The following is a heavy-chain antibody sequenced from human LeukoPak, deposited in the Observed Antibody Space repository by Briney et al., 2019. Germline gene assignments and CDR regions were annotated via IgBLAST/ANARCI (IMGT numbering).Heavy chain of an antibody. CDR1: GFSVSSKY. J-gene: IGHJ6*03. V-gene: IGHV3-66*04. Sequence: PGGSLRLSCAASGFSVSSKYMSWVRQAPGKGLEWVSVIYSGGSTYYADCVKGRFTISRDNSKNTLYLQMNSLRAEDTAVYYCARPVVPDPNYYYYMDVWGKGTTVTVSS. CDR2: IYSGGST. CDR3: ARPVVPDPNYYYYMDV. D-gene: IGHD4-23*01.